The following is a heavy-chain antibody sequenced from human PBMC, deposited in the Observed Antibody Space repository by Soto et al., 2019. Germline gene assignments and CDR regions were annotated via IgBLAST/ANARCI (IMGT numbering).Heavy chain of an antibody. CDR1: LFIVSDNY. Sequence: EVRLVQSGGGLVQPGGSLRLSCAASLFIVSDNYMSWVRQAPGKGLEWVSLIYSGGGRDYAESVKGRFTISRDNSKNTLYLQMNSLKAEDTGIYYCATRMTTAPYWGQGTVVTVSS. D-gene: IGHD4-17*01. V-gene: IGHV3-66*01. CDR2: IYSGGGR. CDR3: ATRMTTAPY. J-gene: IGHJ4*02.